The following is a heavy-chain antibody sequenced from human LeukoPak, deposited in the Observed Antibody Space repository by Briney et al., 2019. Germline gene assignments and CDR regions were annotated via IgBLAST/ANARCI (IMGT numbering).Heavy chain of an antibody. CDR1: GGSISSSSYY. CDR2: IYYSGST. CDR3: ARVKGGSSWYEGSFDY. D-gene: IGHD6-13*01. V-gene: IGHV4-39*07. J-gene: IGHJ4*02. Sequence: SETLSLTCTVSGGSISSSSYYWGWIRQPPGKGLEWIGSIYYSGSTNYNPSLKSRVTMSVDTSKNQFSLKLCSVTAADTAVYYCARVKGGSSWYEGSFDYWGQGTLVTVSS.